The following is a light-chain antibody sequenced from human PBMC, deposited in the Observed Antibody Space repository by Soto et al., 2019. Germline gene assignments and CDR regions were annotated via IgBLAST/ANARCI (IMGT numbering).Light chain of an antibody. CDR2: DAS. Sequence: DIQMTQSPSTLSASVGDRVTITCRASQTISGWLAWYQQKPGKVPNLLIYDASSLQGGVPSRFSGSGSGTDFSLTISSLQPEDFATYYCQQTDSFPYTFGRGTKVDIK. CDR1: QTISGW. J-gene: IGKJ2*01. V-gene: IGKV1-5*01. CDR3: QQTDSFPYT.